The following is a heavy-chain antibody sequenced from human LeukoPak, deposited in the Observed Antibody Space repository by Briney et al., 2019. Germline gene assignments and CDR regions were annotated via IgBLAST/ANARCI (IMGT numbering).Heavy chain of an antibody. CDR1: GYTFTGYY. V-gene: IGHV1-2*02. D-gene: IGHD3-10*01. Sequence: ASVKVSCKASGYTFTGYYMHWVRQAARQRLECMGWINPNSGGTNYALKFQGRVTMTRDTSISTAYMELSRLRSDDTAVYYCARGRASMVRGVITDAFDIWGQGTMVTVSS. J-gene: IGHJ3*02. CDR2: INPNSGGT. CDR3: ARGRASMVRGVITDAFDI.